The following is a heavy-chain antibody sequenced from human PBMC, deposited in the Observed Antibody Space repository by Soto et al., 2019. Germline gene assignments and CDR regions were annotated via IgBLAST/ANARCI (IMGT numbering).Heavy chain of an antibody. CDR2: IIPILGIA. Sequence: QVQLVQSGAEVKKPGSSVKVSCKASGGTFSSYTISWVRQAPGQGLEWMGRIIPILGIANYAQKFQGRVTITADKSTSTAYMELSSLRSEDTAVYYCARESDGGGNHANYWGQGTLVTVSS. V-gene: IGHV1-69*08. CDR3: ARESDGGGNHANY. CDR1: GGTFSSYT. D-gene: IGHD2-8*01. J-gene: IGHJ4*02.